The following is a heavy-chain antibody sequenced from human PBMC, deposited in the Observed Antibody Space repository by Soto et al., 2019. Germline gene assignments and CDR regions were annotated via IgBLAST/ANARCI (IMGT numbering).Heavy chain of an antibody. V-gene: IGHV3-53*01. Sequence: TGGSLRLSCAASWFTVISNYMSWVRQAPGKGLEWVSVIYSGGSTYYADSVKGRFTISRGNSKNTLYLQMNSLRAEDTAVYYCATGRRDTPNWGQGTMVTVSS. CDR3: ATGRRDTPN. D-gene: IGHD2-15*01. CDR2: IYSGGST. CDR1: WFTVISNY. J-gene: IGHJ3*01.